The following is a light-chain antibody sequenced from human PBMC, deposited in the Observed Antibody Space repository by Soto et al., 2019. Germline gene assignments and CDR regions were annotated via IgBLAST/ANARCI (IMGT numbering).Light chain of an antibody. CDR3: QQANSFPLT. CDR2: TGS. Sequence: DIQMTQSPSSVSASVGDRVSITCRASQGISNWLAWYQQKPGRAPKLLIYTGSSLQSGVPSRFSGSGTETDFTLTISSPQPEDVATYYCQQANSFPLTFVGGTKVQIK. V-gene: IGKV1-12*01. CDR1: QGISNW. J-gene: IGKJ4*01.